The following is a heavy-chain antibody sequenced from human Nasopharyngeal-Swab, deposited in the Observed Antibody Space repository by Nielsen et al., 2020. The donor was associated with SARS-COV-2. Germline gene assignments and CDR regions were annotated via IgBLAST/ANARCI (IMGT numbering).Heavy chain of an antibody. CDR2: IYTSGST. CDR3: AREPSGSYRDYFDY. Sequence: SETLSLTCTVSGGSISSVSYYWSWIRQPAGKGLEWIGRIYTSGSTNYNPSLKSRVTISVDTSKNQFSLKLSSVTAADTAVYYCAREPSGSYRDYFDYWGQGTLVTVSS. J-gene: IGHJ4*02. CDR1: GGSISSVSYY. D-gene: IGHD1-26*01. V-gene: IGHV4-61*02.